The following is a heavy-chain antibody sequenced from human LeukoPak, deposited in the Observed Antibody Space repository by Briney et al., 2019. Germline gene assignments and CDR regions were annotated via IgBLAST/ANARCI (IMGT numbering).Heavy chain of an antibody. Sequence: GSLRLSCAASGFTVSSNYMSWVRQAPGKGLEWVSVIYSGGSTYYADSVKGRFTISRDNSKNTLYLQMNSLRAEDTAVYYCARRIAYCGGDCWCYFDYWGQGTLVTVSS. V-gene: IGHV3-66*01. J-gene: IGHJ4*02. CDR3: ARRIAYCGGDCWCYFDY. D-gene: IGHD2-21*02. CDR1: GFTVSSNY. CDR2: IYSGGST.